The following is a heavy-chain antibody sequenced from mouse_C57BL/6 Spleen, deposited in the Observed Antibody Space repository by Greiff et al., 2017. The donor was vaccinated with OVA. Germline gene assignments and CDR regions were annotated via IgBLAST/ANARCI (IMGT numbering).Heavy chain of an antibody. D-gene: IGHD1-1*01. CDR3: TTSGSSYEGFDY. CDR2: IDPEDGDT. J-gene: IGHJ2*01. CDR1: GLNIKDYY. Sequence: VQLQQSGAELVRPGASVKLSCTASGLNIKDYYMHWVKQRPEQGLEWIGRIDPEDGDTEYAPKFQGKATMTADTSSNTAYLQLSSLTSEDTAVYYCTTSGSSYEGFDYWGQGTTLTVSS. V-gene: IGHV14-1*01.